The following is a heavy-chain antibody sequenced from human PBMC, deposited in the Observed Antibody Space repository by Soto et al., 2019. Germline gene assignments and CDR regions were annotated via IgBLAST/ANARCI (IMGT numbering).Heavy chain of an antibody. CDR2: VSYNGVST. CDR3: AKDLDPGNYYYYYMDV. Sequence: EVQLLESGGGLAQPGGSLRLSCAASGFTFSRYAMTWVRQAPGKGLEWVATVSYNGVSTYYADSVKGRFTISRDNSMNTLYLQMNSLRAEDTATYYCAKDLDPGNYYYYYMDVWGKGTTVTVSS. CDR1: GFTFSRYA. V-gene: IGHV3-23*01. J-gene: IGHJ6*03.